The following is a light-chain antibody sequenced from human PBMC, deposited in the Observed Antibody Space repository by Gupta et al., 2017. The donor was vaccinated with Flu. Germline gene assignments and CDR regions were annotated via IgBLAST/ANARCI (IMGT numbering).Light chain of an antibody. V-gene: IGKV1-5*03. CDR3: QQYSSYPWT. J-gene: IGKJ1*01. CDR2: KAS. CDR1: QSISSW. Sequence: GDRVTITCRASQSISSWLAWCQQKPGKAPKLLIYKASSLDSGVPSRFSGSGYGTEFTLTISSLQPDDFATYYCQQYSSYPWTFGQGTKVEIK.